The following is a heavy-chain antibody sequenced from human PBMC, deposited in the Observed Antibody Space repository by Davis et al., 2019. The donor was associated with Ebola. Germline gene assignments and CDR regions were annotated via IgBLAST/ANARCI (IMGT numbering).Heavy chain of an antibody. V-gene: IGHV3-74*03. CDR1: GFTFSSYW. CDR3: ATLPGYY. CDR2: INRDGSTT. J-gene: IGHJ4*02. D-gene: IGHD1-26*01. Sequence: PGGSLSLSCAASGFTFSSYWMHWVRQAPGKGLVWVSCINRDGSTTTYADSVKGRFTISRDNAKNTLYLQMNNLRVEDTAVYYCATLPGYYWGQGTLVTVSS.